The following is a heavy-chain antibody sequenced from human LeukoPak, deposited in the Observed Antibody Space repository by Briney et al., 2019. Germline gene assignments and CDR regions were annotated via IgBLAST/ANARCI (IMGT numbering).Heavy chain of an antibody. Sequence: ASVKVSCKASGYTLTSYYMHWVRQAPGQGLEWMRIIDPSGGSTTYAQKFQGRVTMTRDTSTSTVYMELSSLRSEDTAVYYCARWYSGSAHDYWGQGTLVTVSS. D-gene: IGHD1-26*01. V-gene: IGHV1-46*01. J-gene: IGHJ4*02. CDR2: IDPSGGST. CDR3: ARWYSGSAHDY. CDR1: GYTLTSYY.